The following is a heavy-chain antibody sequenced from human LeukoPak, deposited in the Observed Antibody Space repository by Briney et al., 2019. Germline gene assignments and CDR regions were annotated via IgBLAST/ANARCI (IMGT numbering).Heavy chain of an antibody. CDR3: AKGQAYYYMDV. V-gene: IGHV3-9*01. CDR2: ISWNSGSI. Sequence: TGGSLRLSCAASGFTFDDYAMHWVRQAPGKGLEWVSGISWNSGSIGYADSVKGRFTISRDNAKNSLYLQMNSLRAEDTALYYCAKGQAYYYMDVWGKGTTVTVSS. CDR1: GFTFDDYA. J-gene: IGHJ6*03.